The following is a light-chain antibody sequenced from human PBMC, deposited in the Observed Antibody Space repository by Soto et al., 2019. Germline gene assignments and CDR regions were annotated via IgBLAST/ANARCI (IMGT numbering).Light chain of an antibody. Sequence: AIQMTQSPSSLSASVGDRVTITCRASQDISNDLAWYQQKHGKAPQILIYGASTLQTGVASRFSGRGSATDFTLTISSLQPEDSAAYYCLQEYNYPYTFGQGTKLDIK. CDR1: QDISND. J-gene: IGKJ2*01. V-gene: IGKV1-6*01. CDR3: LQEYNYPYT. CDR2: GAS.